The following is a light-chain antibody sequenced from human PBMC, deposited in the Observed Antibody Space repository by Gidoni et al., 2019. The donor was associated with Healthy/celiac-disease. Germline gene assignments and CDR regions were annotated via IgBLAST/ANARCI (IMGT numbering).Light chain of an antibody. CDR1: QSISSY. Sequence: DIQLTQSPSSLSASLGDRVTITCRASQSISSYLNWYQQKPGKAPKLLIYAASSLQSWVPSRFSGSGSGTDFTLTISSLQPEDFSTYYCQQSYRIPRTFGQGTKVEIK. CDR3: QQSYRIPRT. V-gene: IGKV1-39*01. CDR2: AAS. J-gene: IGKJ1*01.